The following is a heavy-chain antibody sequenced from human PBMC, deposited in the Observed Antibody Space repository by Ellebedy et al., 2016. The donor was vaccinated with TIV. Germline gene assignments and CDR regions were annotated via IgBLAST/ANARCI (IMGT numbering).Heavy chain of an antibody. D-gene: IGHD3-22*01. V-gene: IGHV1-69*05. CDR2: IIPIFGTA. J-gene: IGHJ4*02. Sequence: SVKVSCXASGGTFSSYAISWVRQAPGQGLEWMGGIIPIFGTANYAQKLQGRVTMTTDTSTSTAYMELRSLRSEDTAVYYCALSPRPTYYYDSSGSFYWGQGTLVTVSS. CDR1: GGTFSSYA. CDR3: ALSPRPTYYYDSSGSFY.